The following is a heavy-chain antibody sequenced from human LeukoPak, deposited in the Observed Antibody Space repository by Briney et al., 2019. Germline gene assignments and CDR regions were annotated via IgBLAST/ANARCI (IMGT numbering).Heavy chain of an antibody. J-gene: IGHJ4*02. CDR2: INRDGSNT. CDR1: GFDFITAA. Sequence: GGSLRLSCAASGFDFITAAMTWGRQAPGKGLVWVSRINRDGSNTNYADSVKGRFTISRDNAKNTLFLQMNSLRAEDTAVYYCAVQLGTLDYWGQGTPVTVSS. V-gene: IGHV3-74*01. D-gene: IGHD7-27*01. CDR3: AVQLGTLDY.